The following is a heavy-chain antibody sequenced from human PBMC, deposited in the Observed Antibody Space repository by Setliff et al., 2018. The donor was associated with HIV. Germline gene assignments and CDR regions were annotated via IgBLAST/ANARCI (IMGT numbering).Heavy chain of an antibody. CDR2: INPKSDGT. CDR3: ARGRDDYDTSGYYQYYFDY. CDR1: GYSFTDYY. Sequence: ASVKVSCKASGYSFTDYYIHWVRQAPGHGLEWMGWINPKSDGTNYAQKFQGWITMTRDTSISTAYMELSRLRSDDTAVHYCARGRDDYDTSGYYQYYFDYWGQGTLVTVSS. D-gene: IGHD3-22*01. J-gene: IGHJ4*02. V-gene: IGHV1-2*04.